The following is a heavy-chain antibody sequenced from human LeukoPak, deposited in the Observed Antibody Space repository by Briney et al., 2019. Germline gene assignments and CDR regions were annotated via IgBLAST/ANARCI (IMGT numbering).Heavy chain of an antibody. V-gene: IGHV3-7*05. J-gene: IGHJ6*02. CDR1: GFILILYW. CDR2: IKQDGSEE. D-gene: IGHD6-6*01. Sequence: GGSLRLSCAPSGFILILYWMRWVRQAPQEGLEWVAYIKQDGSEEEYVDSVKGRFTISRDNTKNSLFLQMNTLRAEDTAVYYCARDPYSSTWSYGMDVWGQGTTVTVSS. CDR3: ARDPYSSTWSYGMDV.